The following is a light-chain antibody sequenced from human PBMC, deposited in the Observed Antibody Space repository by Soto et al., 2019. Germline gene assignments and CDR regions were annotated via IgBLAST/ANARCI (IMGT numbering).Light chain of an antibody. CDR2: EVS. V-gene: IGLV2-14*01. Sequence: QSVLTQPASVSGSPGQSITISCTGTSSDVGGYNYVSWYQHHPGEAPKLLIFEVSNRPSGVSTRFSGSKSGNTASLTISGLQAEDEADYYCNSYTASSTGVFGTGTKLTVL. CDR3: NSYTASSTGV. CDR1: SSDVGGYNY. J-gene: IGLJ1*01.